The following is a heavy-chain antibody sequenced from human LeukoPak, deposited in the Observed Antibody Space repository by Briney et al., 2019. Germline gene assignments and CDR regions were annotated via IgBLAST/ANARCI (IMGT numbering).Heavy chain of an antibody. Sequence: SETLSHTCTVSGGSISSYYWSWIRQPPGKGLEWIGYIYYSGGTNYNPSLKSRVTISVDTSKNQFSLKLSSVTAADTAVYYCARTTSSGSYYFDYWGQGTLVTVSS. D-gene: IGHD1-26*01. CDR1: GGSISSYY. CDR2: IYYSGGT. J-gene: IGHJ4*02. CDR3: ARTTSSGSYYFDY. V-gene: IGHV4-59*01.